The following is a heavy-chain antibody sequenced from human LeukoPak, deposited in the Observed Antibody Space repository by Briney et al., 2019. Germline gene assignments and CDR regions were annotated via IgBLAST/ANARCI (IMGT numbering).Heavy chain of an antibody. CDR1: GFTFSSYG. CDR3: ARACSGGSCYLDY. Sequence: AGGSLRLSCAASGFTFSSYGMYWVRQAPGKGLERVAVIWYDGSNKYYADSVKGRFTISRDNSKNTLYLQMNSLRAEDTAVYYCARACSGGSCYLDYWGQGTLVTVSS. CDR2: IWYDGSNK. J-gene: IGHJ4*02. D-gene: IGHD2-15*01. V-gene: IGHV3-33*01.